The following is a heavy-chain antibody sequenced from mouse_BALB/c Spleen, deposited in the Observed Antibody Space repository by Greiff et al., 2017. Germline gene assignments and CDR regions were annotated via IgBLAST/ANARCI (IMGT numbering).Heavy chain of an antibody. D-gene: IGHD2-3*01. J-gene: IGHJ3*01. CDR2: INPYNDGT. CDR1: GYTFTSYV. Sequence: VQLQQSGPELVKPGASVKMSCKASGYTFTSYVMHWVKQKPGQGLEWIGYINPYNDGTKYNEKFKGKATLTSDKSSSTAYMELSSLTSEDSAVYYCERGDDGYYENWFAYWGQGTLVTVSA. V-gene: IGHV1-14*01. CDR3: ERGDDGYYENWFAY.